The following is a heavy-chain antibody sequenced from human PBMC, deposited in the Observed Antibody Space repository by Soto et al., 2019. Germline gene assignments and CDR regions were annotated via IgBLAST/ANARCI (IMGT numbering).Heavy chain of an antibody. CDR1: GYTFTSYA. Sequence: ASVKVSCKASGYTFTSYAMHWGRQAPGQRHEWIGWINAGNGNTKYSQKFQGRVTITRDTSASTAYMELSSLRSEDTAVYYCARVGDVVPAASIVYYYYYGMDVWGQGTTVTVSS. J-gene: IGHJ6*02. CDR2: INAGNGNT. V-gene: IGHV1-3*01. D-gene: IGHD2-2*01. CDR3: ARVGDVVPAASIVYYYYYGMDV.